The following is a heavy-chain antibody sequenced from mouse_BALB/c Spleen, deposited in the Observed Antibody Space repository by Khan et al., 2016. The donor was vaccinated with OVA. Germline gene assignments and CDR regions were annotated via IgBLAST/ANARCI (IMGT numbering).Heavy chain of an antibody. V-gene: IGHV9-3-1*01. Sequence: QIQLVQSGPELKKPGETVKISCKASGYTFTNYGMNWVKQAPGKGLKWMGWINTYTGEPTYADDFKGRFAFSLETSASTAYLQINNLKNEDTATYFCARPPYFSYVMGYWGQGTSDTVSS. CDR3: ARPPYFSYVMGY. J-gene: IGHJ4*01. CDR2: INTYTGEP. D-gene: IGHD2-10*01. CDR1: GYTFTNYG.